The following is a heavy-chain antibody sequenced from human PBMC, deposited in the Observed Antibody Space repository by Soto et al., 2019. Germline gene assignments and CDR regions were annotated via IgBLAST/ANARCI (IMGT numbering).Heavy chain of an antibody. CDR1: GGSISSYY. CDR3: ARVWGGAFDI. J-gene: IGHJ3*02. V-gene: IGHV4-59*01. CDR2: IYYSGCT. D-gene: IGHD3-10*01. Sequence: SETLSLTCTVSGGSISSYYWSWIRQPPGKGLEWIGYIYYSGCTNYNPSLKSRVTISVDTSKNQFSLKLSSVTAADTAVYYCARVWGGAFDIWGQGTMVTVS.